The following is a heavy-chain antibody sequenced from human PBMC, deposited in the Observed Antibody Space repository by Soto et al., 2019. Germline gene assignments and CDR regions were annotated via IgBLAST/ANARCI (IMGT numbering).Heavy chain of an antibody. CDR1: GGSITSSSHF. V-gene: IGHV4-39*01. CDR3: AGQTFTIAAASYGRSNWFDP. D-gene: IGHD6-25*01. CDR2: LYFTGNT. Sequence: PSETLSLTCSASGGSITSSSHFWGWVRQPPGKGLEWIGALYFTGNTYYIPSLKSRLTMSIDTSKDEFSLRLNSVTAADTAVYYCAGQTFTIAAASYGRSNWFDPWGPGTLVTVSS. J-gene: IGHJ5*02.